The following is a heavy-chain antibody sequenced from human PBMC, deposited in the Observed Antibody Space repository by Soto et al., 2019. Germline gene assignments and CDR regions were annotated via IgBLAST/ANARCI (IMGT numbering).Heavy chain of an antibody. J-gene: IGHJ5*02. CDR1: GFTLTNYD. V-gene: IGHV3-23*01. D-gene: IGHD5-12*01. CDR2: TSGSGATT. CDR3: VKVLYTSGSNVFVP. Sequence: GGSLRLSCAASGFTLTNYDMSWVRQAPGKGLEWVSGTSGSGATTYYADSVRGRFTIARDKSKNTLYLQMNSLSAEDTAVYYCVKVLYTSGSNVFVPCGPGTLVTVFS.